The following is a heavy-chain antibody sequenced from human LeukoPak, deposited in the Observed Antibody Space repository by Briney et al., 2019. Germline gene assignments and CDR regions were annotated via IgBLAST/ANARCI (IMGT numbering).Heavy chain of an antibody. CDR1: GGSISSSSYY. Sequence: SETLSLTCTVSGGSISSSSYYWGWIRQPPGKGLEWIGEIYHSGSTNYNPSLKSRVTISVDKSKNQFSLKLSSVTAADTAVYYCARALVGAEQDYFDYWGQGTLVTVSS. J-gene: IGHJ4*02. CDR3: ARALVGAEQDYFDY. D-gene: IGHD1-26*01. V-gene: IGHV4-39*07. CDR2: IYHSGST.